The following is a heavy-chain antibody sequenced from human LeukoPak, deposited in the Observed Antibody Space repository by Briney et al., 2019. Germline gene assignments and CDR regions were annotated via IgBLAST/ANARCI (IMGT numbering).Heavy chain of an antibody. CDR2: IRYDGSKK. J-gene: IGHJ4*02. CDR3: AKAWAYRGNYYYFEY. D-gene: IGHD1-26*01. Sequence: GGSLRLSCAASGFTFSSYGMHWVRQAPGKGREGVAFIRYDGSKKYYTDSVKGRFTISRDNSKNTLYLQMNSLRAEDTAVYYCAKAWAYRGNYYYFEYWGQGTLVTVSS. V-gene: IGHV3-30*02. CDR1: GFTFSSYG.